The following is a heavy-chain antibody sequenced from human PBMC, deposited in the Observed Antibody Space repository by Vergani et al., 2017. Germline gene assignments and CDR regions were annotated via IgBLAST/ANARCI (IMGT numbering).Heavy chain of an antibody. J-gene: IGHJ6*02. D-gene: IGHD2-2*01. CDR3: ARDCSTSDKGGYYYYYGMDV. V-gene: IGHV3-48*04. CDR2: ISSSSSTI. CDR1: GFTFSSYS. Sequence: EVQLVESGGGLVQPGGSLRLSCAASGFTFSSYSMNWVRQAPGKGLEWVSYISSSSSTIYYADSVKGRFTISRDNAKNSLYLQMNSLRAEDTAVYYCARDCSTSDKGGYYYYYGMDVWGQGTTVTVSS.